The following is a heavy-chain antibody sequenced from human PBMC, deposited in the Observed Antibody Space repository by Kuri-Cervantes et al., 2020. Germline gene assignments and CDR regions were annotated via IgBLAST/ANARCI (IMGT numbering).Heavy chain of an antibody. Sequence: GESLKISCVTSGFTLSSYWISWVRQAPGTGLEWVANIRQGGSEKYYVDSVKGRFTISRDNAKNSLYLQMNSLRAEDTAVYYCARGGWRAGTRGVAAFDIWGQGTMVTVSS. J-gene: IGHJ3*02. CDR2: IRQGGSEK. CDR1: GFTLSSYW. V-gene: IGHV3-7*01. CDR3: ARGGWRAGTRGVAAFDI. D-gene: IGHD6-13*01.